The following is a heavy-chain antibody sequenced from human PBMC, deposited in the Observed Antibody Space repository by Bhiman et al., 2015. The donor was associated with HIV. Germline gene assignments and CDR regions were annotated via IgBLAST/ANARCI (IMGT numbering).Heavy chain of an antibody. CDR3: ARDMRRYCSGGSCPNNY. CDR2: INWNGGTT. CDR1: RFTFDDYG. J-gene: IGHJ4*02. V-gene: IGHV3-20*04. Sequence: EVQLVESGGGVVRPGGSLRLSCAASRFTFDDYGMSWVRLAPGKGLEWVSGINWNGGTTGYADSVKGRFTLSRDNAKNSLYLQMNSLRAEDTALYYCARDMRRYCSGGSCPNNYWGQGTLVTVSS. D-gene: IGHD2-15*01.